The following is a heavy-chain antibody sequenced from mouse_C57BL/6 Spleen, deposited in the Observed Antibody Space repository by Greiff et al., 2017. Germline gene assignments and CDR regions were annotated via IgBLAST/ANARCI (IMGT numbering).Heavy chain of an antibody. Sequence: QVQLQQPGTELVKPGASAKLSCKASGYTFTSYWMHWVKQRPGQGLEWIGNINPSNGGTNYNEKFKSKATLTVDKSSSTAYMQLRSLTSEDSAVYYCARRVYYYCRSWDYFDYWGQGTTLTVSS. D-gene: IGHD1-1*01. CDR2: INPSNGGT. V-gene: IGHV1-53*01. J-gene: IGHJ2*01. CDR1: GYTFTSYW. CDR3: ARRVYYYCRSWDYFDY.